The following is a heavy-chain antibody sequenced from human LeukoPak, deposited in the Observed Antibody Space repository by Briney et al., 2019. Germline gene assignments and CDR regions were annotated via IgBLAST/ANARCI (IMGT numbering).Heavy chain of an antibody. CDR1: GGSISSSNW. CDR3: AVEHYYHSSGYLFDY. CDR2: IYHSGST. J-gene: IGHJ4*02. Sequence: PSETLSLTCAVSGGSISSSNWWSWVRQPPGKGLEWIGEIYHSGSTNYNPSLKSRVTISVDKSKNQFSLKLSSVPAADTAVYYCAVEHYYHSSGYLFDYWGQGTLVTVSS. V-gene: IGHV4-4*02. D-gene: IGHD3-22*01.